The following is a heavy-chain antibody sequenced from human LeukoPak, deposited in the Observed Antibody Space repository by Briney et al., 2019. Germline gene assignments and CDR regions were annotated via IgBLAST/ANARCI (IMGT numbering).Heavy chain of an antibody. CDR1: GDSISSDY. CDR2: IFSGTT. Sequence: SETLSLTCDVSGDSISSDYWSWIRQSPEKGLEWIGFIFSGTTTYNSSLQSRVTISVDTSKNKFYLKLTSVTAADTAVYYCARTRPQDHGTSYMDVWGKGTTVTVSS. D-gene: IGHD4-17*01. V-gene: IGHV4-59*08. J-gene: IGHJ6*03. CDR3: ARTRPQDHGTSYMDV.